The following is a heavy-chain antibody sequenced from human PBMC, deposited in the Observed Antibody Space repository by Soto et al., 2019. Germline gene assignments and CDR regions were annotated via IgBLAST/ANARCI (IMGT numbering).Heavy chain of an antibody. CDR1: GGSITTYY. J-gene: IGHJ4*02. Sequence: SETLSLTCTVSGGSITTYYWSWIRQPPGKGLEWIGYMFYSGSTNYNPSIKSRVTISVDTSKNQFSLKLSSVTAADTAVYYCARDYDSSGYYYQYWGQGTPVTVPQ. CDR2: MFYSGST. V-gene: IGHV4-59*01. CDR3: ARDYDSSGYYYQY. D-gene: IGHD3-22*01.